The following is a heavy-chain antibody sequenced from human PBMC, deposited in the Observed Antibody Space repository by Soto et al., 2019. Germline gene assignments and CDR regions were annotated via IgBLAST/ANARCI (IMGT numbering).Heavy chain of an antibody. CDR2: LKGKSAGGTT. J-gene: IGHJ5*02. D-gene: IGHD2-8*01. CDR1: GFSFNTAW. Sequence: PGGSLRLSCAGYGFSFNTAWLTWVRQAPGKGLEWVARLKGKSAGGTTDYAAPVTGRFTISRDDSINTLYLQMNSLKTEDTAVYYCCADVPDESPLIDRWGQGILVTVSS. CDR3: CADVPDESPLIDR. V-gene: IGHV3-15*07.